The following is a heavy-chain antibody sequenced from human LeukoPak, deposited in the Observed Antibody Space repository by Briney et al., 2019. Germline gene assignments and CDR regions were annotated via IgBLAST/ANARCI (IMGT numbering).Heavy chain of an antibody. J-gene: IGHJ4*02. Sequence: ASVKVSCKASGYTFTGYYMHWVRQAPGQGLEWMGWINPNSGGTNYAQKFQGRVTMTRDTSISTAYMELSRLRSDDTAVYYCAREGYCSGGSCYEWGQGTLVTVSS. CDR2: INPNSGGT. CDR3: AREGYCSGGSCYE. D-gene: IGHD2-15*01. V-gene: IGHV1-2*02. CDR1: GYTFTGYY.